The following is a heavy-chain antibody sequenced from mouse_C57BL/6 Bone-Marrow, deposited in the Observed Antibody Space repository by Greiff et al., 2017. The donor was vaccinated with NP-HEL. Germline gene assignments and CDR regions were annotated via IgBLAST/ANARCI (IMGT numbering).Heavy chain of an antibody. Sequence: QVQLQQSGAELVMPGASVKLSCKASGYTFTSYWMHWVKQRPGQGLEWIGEIDPSDSYTNYNQKFKGKSTLTVDKSSSTAYMQLSSLTSEDSAVYYGARSGDYWFAYWGQGTLVTVSA. J-gene: IGHJ3*01. CDR3: ARSGDYWFAY. CDR1: GYTFTSYW. V-gene: IGHV1-69*01. CDR2: IDPSDSYT. D-gene: IGHD3-1*01.